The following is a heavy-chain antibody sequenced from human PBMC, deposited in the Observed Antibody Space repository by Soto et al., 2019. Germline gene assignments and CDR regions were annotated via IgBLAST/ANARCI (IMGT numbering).Heavy chain of an antibody. V-gene: IGHV1-18*01. D-gene: IGHD3-3*01. CDR1: GYTFTSYG. CDR2: ISAYNGNT. CDR3: ARGSGYSPDDYYYSMDV. Sequence: GSSVKVSCKASGYTFTSYGISWVRQAPGQGLEWMGWISAYNGNTNYAQKLQGRVTMTTDTSTSTAYMELRSLRSDDTAVYYWARGSGYSPDDYYYSMDVCGQATKVTVSS. J-gene: IGHJ6*03.